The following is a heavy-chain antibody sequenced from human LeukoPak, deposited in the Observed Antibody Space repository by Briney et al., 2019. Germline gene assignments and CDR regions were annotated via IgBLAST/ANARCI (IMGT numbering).Heavy chain of an antibody. CDR3: ARQGIAAAGSADAFDI. D-gene: IGHD6-13*01. CDR2: INHSGST. J-gene: IGHJ3*02. Sequence: SETLSLTCAVYGGSFSGYYWSWIRQPPGKGLEWIGEINHSGSTNYNPSLKSRVTISADTSKNQFSLKLSSVTAADTAVYYCARQGIAAAGSADAFDIWGQGTMVTVSS. CDR1: GGSFSGYY. V-gene: IGHV4-34*01.